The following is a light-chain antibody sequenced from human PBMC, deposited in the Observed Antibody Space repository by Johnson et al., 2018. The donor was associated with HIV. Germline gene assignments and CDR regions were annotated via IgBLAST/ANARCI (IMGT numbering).Light chain of an antibody. CDR1: SSNIGSNP. V-gene: IGLV1-51*01. CDR2: DNS. J-gene: IGLJ1*01. Sequence: QAVLTQPPSASGTPGQRVTISCSGSSSNIGSNPVSWYQHLPGTAPKLLVYDNSKRPSGIPDRFSGSKSGASATLDITGLQTGDEADYYCGTWDNSLNVYVFGTGTKVTVL. CDR3: GTWDNSLNVYV.